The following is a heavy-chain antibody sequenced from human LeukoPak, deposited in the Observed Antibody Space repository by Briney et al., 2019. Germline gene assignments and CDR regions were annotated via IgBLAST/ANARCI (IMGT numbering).Heavy chain of an antibody. J-gene: IGHJ4*02. D-gene: IGHD3-10*01. CDR2: IRYDGSNK. Sequence: GGSLRLSCAASGFAFSSYGMHWVRQAPGKGLEWVAFIRYDGSNKYYTDSVKGRFTISRDNSKNTLYLQMNSLRAEDTAVYYCAKDRYGSGNDHFDYWGQGTLVTVSS. V-gene: IGHV3-30*02. CDR3: AKDRYGSGNDHFDY. CDR1: GFAFSSYG.